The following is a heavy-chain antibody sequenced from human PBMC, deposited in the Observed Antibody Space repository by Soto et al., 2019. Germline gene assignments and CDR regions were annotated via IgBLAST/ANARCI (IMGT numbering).Heavy chain of an antibody. CDR2: ISSSSIYI. J-gene: IGHJ5*02. Sequence: PGGSLRLACAASGFTFSSYSMNWVRQAPGKGLEWVSSISSSSIYIYYADSVKGRFTISRDNAKNSLYLQMNSLRAEDTAVYYCARDFIAARPGWFDPWGQGTLVTVSS. CDR3: ARDFIAARPGWFDP. V-gene: IGHV3-21*01. D-gene: IGHD6-6*01. CDR1: GFTFSSYS.